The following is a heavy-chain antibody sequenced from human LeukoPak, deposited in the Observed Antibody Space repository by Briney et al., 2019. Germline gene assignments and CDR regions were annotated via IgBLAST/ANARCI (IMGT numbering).Heavy chain of an antibody. D-gene: IGHD2-2*01. Sequence: GGSLRLSCAASRFTFSTYTMNWVRQAPGKGLEWVSSISSSSNNINYADSVKGRFTISRDNAMNSVHLQMNSLRVVDTAVYYCARGYQRPDYWGQGTLITVSS. V-gene: IGHV3-21*01. J-gene: IGHJ4*02. CDR1: RFTFSTYT. CDR3: ARGYQRPDY. CDR2: ISSSSNNI.